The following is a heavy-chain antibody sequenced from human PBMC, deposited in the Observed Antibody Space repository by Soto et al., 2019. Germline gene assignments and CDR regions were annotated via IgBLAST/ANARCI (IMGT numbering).Heavy chain of an antibody. J-gene: IGHJ4*02. CDR3: AKDSLGVLLWFGELSYFDY. CDR1: GFTFSSYG. CDR2: ISYDGSNK. V-gene: IGHV3-30*18. D-gene: IGHD3-10*01. Sequence: PGGSLRLSCAASGFTFSSYGMHWVRQAPGKGLEWVAVISYDGSNKYYADSVKGRFTISRDNSKNTLYLQMNSLRAEDTAVYYCAKDSLGVLLWFGELSYFDYWGQGTLVTVSS.